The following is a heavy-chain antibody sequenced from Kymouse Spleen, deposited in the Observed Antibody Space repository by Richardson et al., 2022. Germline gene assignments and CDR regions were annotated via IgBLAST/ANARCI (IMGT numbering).Heavy chain of an antibody. D-gene: IGHD3-10*01. V-gene: IGHV3-30*18. J-gene: IGHJ6*02. CDR2: ISYDGSNK. CDR3: AKDGSGSYHYYYYYGMDV. Sequence: QVQLVESGGGVVQPGRSLRLSCAASGFTFSSYGMHWVRQAPGKGLEWVAVISYDGSNKYYADSVKGRFTISRDNSKNTLYLQMNSLRAEDTAVYYCAKDGSGSYHYYYYYGMDVWGQGTTVTVSS. CDR1: GFTFSSYG.